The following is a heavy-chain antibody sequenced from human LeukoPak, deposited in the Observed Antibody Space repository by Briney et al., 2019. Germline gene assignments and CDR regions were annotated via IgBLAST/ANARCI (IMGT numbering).Heavy chain of an antibody. CDR1: GFTFSTYW. CDR2: IKGDGSET. CDR3: ARELRILEWSKDGSFDL. D-gene: IGHD3-3*01. Sequence: GGSLRLSCAASGFTFSTYWMSWVRQAPGKGLEWVADIKGDGSETYYVDRVRGRFTISRDNAKNSLYLQMNSLRDEDTAVYYCARELRILEWSKDGSFDLWGQGTMVTVSS. V-gene: IGHV3-7*01. J-gene: IGHJ3*01.